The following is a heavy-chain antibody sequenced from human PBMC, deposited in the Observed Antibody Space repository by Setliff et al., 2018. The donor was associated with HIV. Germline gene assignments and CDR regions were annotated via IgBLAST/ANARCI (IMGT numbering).Heavy chain of an antibody. CDR1: GASISSGSYY. V-gene: IGHV4-61*09. CDR3: ARLGYYNFWGGYWTDY. J-gene: IGHJ4*01. Sequence: PSETMSLTCTVSGASISSGSYYWSWIRQPAGKGLEWIGHIYTTGSTNYNPSLKSRGTLSVDTSKTQFSLKLNSVTAADTATYYCARLGYYNFWGGYWTDYWGHGTLVTVSS. D-gene: IGHD3-3*01. CDR2: IYTTGST.